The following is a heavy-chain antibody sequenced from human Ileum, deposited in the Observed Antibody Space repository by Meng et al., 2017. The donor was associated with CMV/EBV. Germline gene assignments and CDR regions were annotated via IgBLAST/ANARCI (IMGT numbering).Heavy chain of an antibody. CDR1: GLTFSGYW. J-gene: IGHJ4*02. Sequence: LVGCGGGLGVPGGCVGPSGAPSGLTFSGYWRNWVRQGPGKGLVGGVRISNDGGRTDSAAFVNGRFTITRDNGRKTLALQLNDLKAEDTAVYYCARENWGVDYWGQGTLVTVSS. CDR2: ISNDGGRT. V-gene: IGHV3-74*01. CDR3: ARENWGVDY. D-gene: IGHD7-27*01.